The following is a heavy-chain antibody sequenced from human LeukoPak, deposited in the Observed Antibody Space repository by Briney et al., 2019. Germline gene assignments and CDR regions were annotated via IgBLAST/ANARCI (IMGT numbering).Heavy chain of an antibody. V-gene: IGHV3-48*03. D-gene: IGHD3-10*01. CDR3: ARGSLVHYYGSGSYRIRAGFDS. J-gene: IGHJ4*02. CDR2: ISGNGNTI. CDR1: GFTFSNYE. Sequence: GGSLRLSCAASGFTFSNYEMNWVREAPGKGLEWLSYISGNGNTIYYADSVKGRFTISRDNAKNSLYLQMNSLRAEDTAVYYCARGSLVHYYGSGSYRIRAGFDSWGQGTLVTASS.